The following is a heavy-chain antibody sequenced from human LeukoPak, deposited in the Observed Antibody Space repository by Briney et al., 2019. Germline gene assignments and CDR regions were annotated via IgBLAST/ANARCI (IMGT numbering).Heavy chain of an antibody. V-gene: IGHV3-7*01. D-gene: IGHD1-1*01. J-gene: IGHJ4*02. Sequence: GGSLRLSCAASGFTFSSYWMSWVRQAPGKGLEWVANIKQDGSEKYYVDSVKGRFTISRDNAKNSLYLQMNSLRAEDTAVYYCARGGTGGRVVAFDYWGQGTLVTVSS. CDR3: ARGGTGGRVVAFDY. CDR2: IKQDGSEK. CDR1: GFTFSSYW.